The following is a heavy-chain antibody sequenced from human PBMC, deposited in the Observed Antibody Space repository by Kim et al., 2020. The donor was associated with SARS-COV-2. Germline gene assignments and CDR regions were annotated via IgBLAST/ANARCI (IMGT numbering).Heavy chain of an antibody. Sequence: ASVKVSCKASGYTFTSYDINWVRQATGQGLEWMGWMNPNSGNTGYAQKFQGRVTMTRNTSISTAYMELSSLRSEDTAVYYCASHRTPYSSGWYGEGFDYWGQGTLVTVSS. CDR3: ASHRTPYSSGWYGEGFDY. CDR1: GYTFTSYD. V-gene: IGHV1-8*01. D-gene: IGHD6-19*01. CDR2: MNPNSGNT. J-gene: IGHJ4*02.